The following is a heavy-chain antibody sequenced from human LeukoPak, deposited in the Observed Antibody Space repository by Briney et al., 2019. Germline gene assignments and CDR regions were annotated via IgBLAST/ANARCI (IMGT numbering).Heavy chain of an antibody. CDR1: GGSLSPYY. V-gene: IGHV4-34*01. CDR2: INQSGST. J-gene: IGHJ4*02. CDR3: ATLGGLYYESHGYPDFDH. D-gene: IGHD3-22*01. Sequence: PSETLSLTCTVSGGSLSPYYWSWIRQPPGGGLEWLGEINQSGSTNYNPSPKSRVTISVEKFKNQFSLKLSSVTAADTAVYYCATLGGLYYESHGYPDFDHWGQGTLVTVSS.